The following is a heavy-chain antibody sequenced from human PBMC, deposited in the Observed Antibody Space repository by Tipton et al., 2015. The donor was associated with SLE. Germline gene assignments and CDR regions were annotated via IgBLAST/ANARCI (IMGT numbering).Heavy chain of an antibody. CDR3: ARDPYCTGGVCGGY. D-gene: IGHD2-8*02. V-gene: IGHV1-8*01. J-gene: IGHJ4*02. Sequence: QSGPEVKKPGASVKVSCKASGYTFTSYDINWVRQATGQGLEWMGWMNPNSGNTGYAQKFQGRVTMTRNTSISTTYMELSSLRSEDTAVYYCARDPYCTGGVCGGYWGRGTLVTVSS. CDR1: GYTFTSYD. CDR2: MNPNSGNT.